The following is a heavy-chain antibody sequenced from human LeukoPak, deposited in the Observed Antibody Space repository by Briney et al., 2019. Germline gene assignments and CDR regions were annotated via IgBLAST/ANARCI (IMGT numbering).Heavy chain of an antibody. CDR2: ISGSGGDP. J-gene: IGHJ5*02. V-gene: IGHV3-23*01. CDR1: GFTFSSYA. CDR3: ANPPYDFWSGLRDFPFDP. Sequence: GGSLRLSCVASGFTFSSYAMSWVRQAPGKGLEWVSAISGSGGDPHYADSVKGRFTISRDNSKNTLYLQMNSLRAEDTAVYYCANPPYDFWSGLRDFPFDPWGQGTLVTVSS. D-gene: IGHD3-3*01.